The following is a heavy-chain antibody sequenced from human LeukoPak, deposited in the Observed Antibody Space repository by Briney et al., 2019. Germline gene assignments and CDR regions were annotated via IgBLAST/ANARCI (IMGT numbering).Heavy chain of an antibody. V-gene: IGHV1-2*02. CDR2: INPNSGGT. J-gene: IGHJ5*02. CDR3: ATGRNYYGSGSHHYMKLPDNWFDP. D-gene: IGHD3-10*01. CDR1: GYTFTGYY. Sequence: ASVKVSCKASGYTFTGYYMHWVRQAPGQGLEWMGWINPNSGGTNYAQKFQGRVTMTRDTSISTAYMELSRLRSDDTAVYYCATGRNYYGSGSHHYMKLPDNWFDPWGQGTLVTVSS.